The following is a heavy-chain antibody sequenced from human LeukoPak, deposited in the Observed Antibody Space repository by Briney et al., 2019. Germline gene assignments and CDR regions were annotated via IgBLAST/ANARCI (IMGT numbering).Heavy chain of an antibody. D-gene: IGHD3-10*01. J-gene: IGHJ4*02. CDR1: GFTFSSYA. CDR3: AKDNITMEPFDY. Sequence: GGSKRLSCAGYGFTFSSYAMSWDRQAPGKGLEWVSAIPGSGGSTYYADSVKGRFTISRDNSKNTLYLQMNSLRAEDTAVYYCAKDNITMEPFDYWGQGTLVTVSS. V-gene: IGHV3-23*01. CDR2: IPGSGGST.